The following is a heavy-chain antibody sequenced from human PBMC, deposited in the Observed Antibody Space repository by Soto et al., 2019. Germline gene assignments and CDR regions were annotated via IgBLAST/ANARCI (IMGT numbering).Heavy chain of an antibody. D-gene: IGHD2-2*01. Sequence: SSETLSLTCTVSGGSISSYYWSWIRQPPGKGLEWIGYIYYSGSTNYNPSLKSRVTISIDTSKNQFSLRLTSLTAADTAVYFCARHNQYYSSSLDIWGQGRLVTVSS. J-gene: IGHJ4*03. CDR3: ARHNQYYSSSLDI. CDR1: GGSISSYY. CDR2: IYYSGST. V-gene: IGHV4-59*08.